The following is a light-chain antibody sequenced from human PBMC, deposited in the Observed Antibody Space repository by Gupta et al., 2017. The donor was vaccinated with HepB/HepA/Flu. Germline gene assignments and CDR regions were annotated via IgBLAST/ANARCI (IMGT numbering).Light chain of an antibody. CDR2: GAS. CDR1: QTISNY. V-gene: IGKV1-39*01. Sequence: DIQMTQSPSSLSASVGDRVTITCRASQTISNYLNWFQQKPGKAPKLLIYGASSLQTGVPSRFSGSGSETDFTLTISSLQPEDFATYYCQQSYSVPFTFGPGTKVDIK. J-gene: IGKJ3*01. CDR3: QQSYSVPFT.